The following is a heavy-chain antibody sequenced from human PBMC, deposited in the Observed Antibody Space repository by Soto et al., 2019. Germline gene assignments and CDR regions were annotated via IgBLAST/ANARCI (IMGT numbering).Heavy chain of an antibody. V-gene: IGHV4-59*01. CDR1: GGSISSYY. Sequence: PSETLSLTCTVSGGSISSYYWSWIRQPPGKGLEWIGYIYYSGSTNYNPSLKSRVTISVDTSKNQFSLKLSSVTAADTAVYYCARAPGQHFTYYDFWSGTQEWWFDPWGQGTLVTVSS. CDR2: IYYSGST. D-gene: IGHD3-3*01. J-gene: IGHJ5*02. CDR3: ARAPGQHFTYYDFWSGTQEWWFDP.